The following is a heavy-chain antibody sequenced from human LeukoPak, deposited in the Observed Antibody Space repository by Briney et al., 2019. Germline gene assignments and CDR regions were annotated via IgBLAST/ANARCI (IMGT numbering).Heavy chain of an antibody. CDR3: VRGVGHFDFWSGYSR. Sequence: GSLRLSCAASGFTFSTYSMSWVRQAPGKGLEWVSDINSRSSAIYYADSVKGRFTISRDNAKNSLYLQMNSLRAEDTAVYYCVRGVGHFDFWSGYSRWGQGTLVTVSS. J-gene: IGHJ4*02. D-gene: IGHD3-3*01. V-gene: IGHV3-48*04. CDR2: INSRSSAI. CDR1: GFTFSTYS.